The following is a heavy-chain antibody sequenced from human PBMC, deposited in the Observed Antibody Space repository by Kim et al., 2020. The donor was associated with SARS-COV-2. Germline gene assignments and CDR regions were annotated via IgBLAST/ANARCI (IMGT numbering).Heavy chain of an antibody. V-gene: IGHV4-39*07. D-gene: IGHD5-18*01. J-gene: IGHJ4*02. Sequence: SHPPLRSRVSISIHTSKNQFSLRLTSVTAADTALYYCARDGDGYTKYFNSWGQGTLVTVSS. CDR3: ARDGDGYTKYFNS.